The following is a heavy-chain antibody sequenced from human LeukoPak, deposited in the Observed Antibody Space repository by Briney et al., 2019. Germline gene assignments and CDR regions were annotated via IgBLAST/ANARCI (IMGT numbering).Heavy chain of an antibody. D-gene: IGHD5-18*01. J-gene: IGHJ4*02. CDR3: AKSWIQLWYYFDQ. Sequence: GGSLRLSCAASGFTFSSYGMHWVRQAPGKGLEWVAVISYDGSNKYYADSVKGRFTISRDNSKNTLYLQMNSLRTDDTAVYYCAKSWIQLWYYFDQWGQGTLVTVSS. CDR1: GFTFSSYG. V-gene: IGHV3-30*18. CDR2: ISYDGSNK.